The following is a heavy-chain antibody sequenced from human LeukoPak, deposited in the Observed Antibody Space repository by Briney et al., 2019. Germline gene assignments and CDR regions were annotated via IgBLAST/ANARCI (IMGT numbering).Heavy chain of an antibody. D-gene: IGHD6-19*01. V-gene: IGHV4-4*07. J-gene: IGHJ4*02. Sequence: SETLSLTCTVSGGSISSYYWTWIRQPAGKGREGIGRIYTSGSTNHNPSLNSRVTMSVHTYKKQFALQLTSVTAAETAVYYCARQLAVAGKAGIDYWGQGTLVTVSS. CDR1: GGSISSYY. CDR2: IYTSGST. CDR3: ARQLAVAGKAGIDY.